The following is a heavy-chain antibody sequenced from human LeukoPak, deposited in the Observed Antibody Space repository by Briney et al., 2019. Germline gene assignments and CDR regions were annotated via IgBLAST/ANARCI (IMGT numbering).Heavy chain of an antibody. CDR2: ISYDGSNK. D-gene: IGHD3-3*01. J-gene: IGHJ4*02. CDR3: ARDFRGYDFWSGYNDY. Sequence: PGRSLRLSCAASGFTFSSHAMHWVRQAPGKGLEWVAVISYDGSNKYYADSVKGRFTISRDNSKNTLYLQMNSLRAEDTAVYYCARDFRGYDFWSGYNDYWGQGTLVTVSS. CDR1: GFTFSSHA. V-gene: IGHV3-30-3*01.